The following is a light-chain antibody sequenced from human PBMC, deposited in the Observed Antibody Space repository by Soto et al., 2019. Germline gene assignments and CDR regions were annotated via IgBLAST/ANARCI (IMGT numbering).Light chain of an antibody. CDR1: IHYDF. V-gene: IGLV2-14*01. CDR3: GSYTSSSNYV. CDR2: EVS. Sequence: QSVLTQPASVSGSPGQSITISCTGYIHYDFVSWYQQHPGTAPKLVIYEVSNRPSGTSDRFSGSKSGHTASLTISGLQTEVEAVYYCGSYTSSSNYVFGTGTKVTVL. J-gene: IGLJ1*01.